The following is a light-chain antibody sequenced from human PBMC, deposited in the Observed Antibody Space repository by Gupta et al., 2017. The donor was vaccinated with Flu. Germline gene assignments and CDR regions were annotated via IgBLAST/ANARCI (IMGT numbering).Light chain of an antibody. Sequence: DTVTITYRASQSISSYLNWYQQKPGEDPKLLIYDSSSLRSGVPSRCSSSGSVTAFTLTISSLQPEDFATYYCQQSYSTPPWTFGQGTKVEIK. CDR3: QQSYSTPPWT. CDR2: DSS. CDR1: QSISSY. V-gene: IGKV1-39*01. J-gene: IGKJ1*01.